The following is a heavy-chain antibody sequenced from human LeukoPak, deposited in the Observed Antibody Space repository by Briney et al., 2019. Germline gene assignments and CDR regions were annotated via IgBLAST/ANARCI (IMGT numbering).Heavy chain of an antibody. CDR2: FSWNSGSI. Sequence: GRSLRLSCAASGFTFDDYALHGVRKVPGKGLNWASGFSWNSGSIGYADSVKGRFTISRDNAKNSLYLQMNSLRAEDTALYYCAKGHYDILTGSYFDYWGQGTLVTVSS. CDR3: AKGHYDILTGSYFDY. CDR1: GFTFDDYA. D-gene: IGHD3-9*01. V-gene: IGHV3-9*01. J-gene: IGHJ4*02.